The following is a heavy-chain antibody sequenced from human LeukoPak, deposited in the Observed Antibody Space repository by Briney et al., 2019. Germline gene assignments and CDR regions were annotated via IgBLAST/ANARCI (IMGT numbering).Heavy chain of an antibody. CDR2: ISTTGNTI. Sequence: GGSLRLSCAASGFTFNYYYMSWIRQAPGKGLEWVSYISTTGNTIYYADSVKGRFTISRDNAKNSLYLQMNSLRAEDTAVYYCARGAAAGTVDYYYYMDVWGKGTTVTISS. D-gene: IGHD6-13*01. CDR1: GFTFNYYY. J-gene: IGHJ6*03. V-gene: IGHV3-11*04. CDR3: ARGAAAGTVDYYYYMDV.